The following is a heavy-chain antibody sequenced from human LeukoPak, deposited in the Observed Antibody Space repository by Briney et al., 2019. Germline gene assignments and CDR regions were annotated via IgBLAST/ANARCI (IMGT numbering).Heavy chain of an antibody. CDR3: ARAKYSSSSRLYYYYGMDV. J-gene: IGHJ6*04. V-gene: IGHV4-30-2*01. CDR1: GGSISSGGYS. D-gene: IGHD6-13*01. Sequence: SQTLSLTCAVSGGSISSGGYSWSWIRQPPGKGLEWIGYIYHSGSTYYNPSLKSRVTISVDRSKNQFSLKLGSVTAADTAVYYCARAKYSSSSRLYYYYGMDVWGKGTTVTVSS. CDR2: IYHSGST.